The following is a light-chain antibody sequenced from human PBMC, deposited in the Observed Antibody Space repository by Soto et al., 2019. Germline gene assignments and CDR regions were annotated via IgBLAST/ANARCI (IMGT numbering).Light chain of an antibody. V-gene: IGLV2-14*01. CDR2: EVS. CDR1: SSDVGGYNY. Sequence: QSVRTQPACVSGSPGQSITISCTGTSSDVGGYNYVSWYQQHPGKAPRLMIHEVSNRPSGVSNRFSGSKSGNTASLTISGLQAEDEADYYCSSYTSSSTLVFGTGTKVTVL. J-gene: IGLJ1*01. CDR3: SSYTSSSTLV.